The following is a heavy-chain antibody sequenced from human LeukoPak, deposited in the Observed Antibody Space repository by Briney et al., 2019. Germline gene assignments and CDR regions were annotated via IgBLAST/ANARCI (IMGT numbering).Heavy chain of an antibody. Sequence: YPGGSLRLPCAASGFTFSSHAMSWVRQAPGKGLEWVSVISGSGRSAYYADSLKGRFTISRDNSKDTLYLQMNSLRAEDTALYYCAQDYSGYDLSAGYWGQGTLVTVSS. CDR2: ISGSGRSA. CDR3: AQDYSGYDLSAGY. V-gene: IGHV3-23*01. D-gene: IGHD5-12*01. CDR1: GFTFSSHA. J-gene: IGHJ4*02.